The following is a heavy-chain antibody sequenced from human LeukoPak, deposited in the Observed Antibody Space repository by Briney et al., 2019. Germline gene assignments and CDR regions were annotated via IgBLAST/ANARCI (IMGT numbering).Heavy chain of an antibody. V-gene: IGHV3-53*01. CDR2: IYSGGTI. CDR3: VRAVHHNFYSDSSGYYGDAFDV. Sequence: GGSLRLSCAASGFSIRTYYMSWVRQVPGKGLEWVSVIYSGGTIRYADSVKGRFTFSRDNFKDTLNLQMTSLRADDTAVYYCVRAVHHNFYSDSSGYYGDAFDVWGQGTVVTVSS. CDR1: GFSIRTYY. J-gene: IGHJ3*01. D-gene: IGHD3-22*01.